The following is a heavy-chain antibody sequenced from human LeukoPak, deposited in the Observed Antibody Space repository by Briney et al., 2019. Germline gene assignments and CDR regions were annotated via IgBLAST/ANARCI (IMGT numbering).Heavy chain of an antibody. J-gene: IGHJ4*02. CDR1: GYTFTSSD. V-gene: IGHV1-8*01. CDR3: ARGRSGLAAAGTYDY. D-gene: IGHD6-13*01. CDR2: INPKSGRT. Sequence: ASVKVSCKASGYTFTSSDINWVRQATGQGLEWMGWINPKSGRTGYAKKFQARVSMTMYTSISTAYMEVSSLRFEDTAVYYCARGRSGLAAAGTYDYWGQGTLITVSS.